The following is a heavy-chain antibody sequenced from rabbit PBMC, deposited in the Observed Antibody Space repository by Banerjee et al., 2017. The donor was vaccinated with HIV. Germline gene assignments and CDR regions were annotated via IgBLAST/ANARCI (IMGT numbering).Heavy chain of an antibody. V-gene: IGHV1S45*01. CDR1: GFDFSSYG. CDR3: ARVGYTYGDGGDGYSKWGL. D-gene: IGHD6-1*01. Sequence: QEQLVESGGGLVQPGGSLKLSCKASGFDFSSYGVSWVRQAPVKGLEWIACIDAGSTGNTYYVSWAKGRFTISRTSSTTVTLQMTSLTAADTATYFCARVGYTYGDGGDGYSKWGLWGPGTLVTVS. J-gene: IGHJ4*01. CDR2: IDAGSTGNT.